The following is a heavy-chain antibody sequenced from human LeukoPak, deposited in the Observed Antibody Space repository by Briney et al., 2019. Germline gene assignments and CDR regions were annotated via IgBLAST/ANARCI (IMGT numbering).Heavy chain of an antibody. CDR2: IYYSGTT. CDR1: GGSISGYY. V-gene: IGHV4-59*01. D-gene: IGHD6-19*01. J-gene: IGHJ4*02. CDR3: ARMTSYSSGCYFDY. Sequence: SETPSFTCTVTGGSISGYYWSWIRQPPGKGLEWIGFIYYSGTTNYNPSLKSRVTVSVDTSKNQFSLMLSSVTAADTAVYYCARMTSYSSGCYFDYWGQGTLVTVSS.